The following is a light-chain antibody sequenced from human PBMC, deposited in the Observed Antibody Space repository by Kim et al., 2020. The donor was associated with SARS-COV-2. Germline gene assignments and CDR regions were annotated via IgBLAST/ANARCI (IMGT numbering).Light chain of an antibody. CDR1: SNNVGNQG. CDR2: RDN. J-gene: IGLJ2*01. V-gene: IGLV10-54*01. Sequence: QTATLTCAGNSNNVGNQGASWLQQHQGHPPKLLSYRDNNRPSGISERLSASRSGNTASLTITGLQPEDEADYYCSAWVSGLDSVVFGGGTQLTVL. CDR3: SAWVSGLDSVV.